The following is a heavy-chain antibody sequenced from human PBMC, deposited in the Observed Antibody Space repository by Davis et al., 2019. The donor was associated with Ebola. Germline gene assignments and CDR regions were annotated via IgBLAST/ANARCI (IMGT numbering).Heavy chain of an antibody. V-gene: IGHV3-23*01. CDR3: AKDPTYSSSWYYFDY. CDR1: GFTFSSYA. J-gene: IGHJ4*02. Sequence: GESLKISCAASGFTFSSYAMSWVRQAPGKGLEWVSAISGSGGSTYYADSVKGRFTISRDNSKNTLYLQMNSLRAEDTAVYYCAKDPTYSSSWYYFDYWGQGTLVTVSS. D-gene: IGHD6-13*01. CDR2: ISGSGGST.